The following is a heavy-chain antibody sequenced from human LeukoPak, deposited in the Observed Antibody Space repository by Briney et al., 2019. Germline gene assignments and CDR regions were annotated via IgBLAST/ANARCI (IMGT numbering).Heavy chain of an antibody. V-gene: IGHV3-7*01. Sequence: PGGSPRLSCVGSGFTFSRYWLNWVRQAPGKGLEWVANMNQDGSEIYYLDSVKGRFTISRDNSKNTLYLQMNSLRAEDTAVYYCARDGGYDFWSGYYQDYWGQGTLVTVSS. J-gene: IGHJ4*02. CDR3: ARDGGYDFWSGYYQDY. D-gene: IGHD3-3*01. CDR1: GFTFSRYW. CDR2: MNQDGSEI.